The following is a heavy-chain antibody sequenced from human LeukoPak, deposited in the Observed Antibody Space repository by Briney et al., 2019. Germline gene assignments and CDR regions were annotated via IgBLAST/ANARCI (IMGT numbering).Heavy chain of an antibody. J-gene: IGHJ4*02. CDR1: GFTFSSYE. Sequence: GGSLRLSCAASGFTFSSYEMNWVRQAPGMGLEWLSYISSSGSTIYYADSVKGRFTISRDNAKNSLYLQMNSLRAEDTALYYCARASRSYNPFDYWGQGTLVTVSS. V-gene: IGHV3-48*03. CDR3: ARASRSYNPFDY. D-gene: IGHD1-26*01. CDR2: ISSSGSTI.